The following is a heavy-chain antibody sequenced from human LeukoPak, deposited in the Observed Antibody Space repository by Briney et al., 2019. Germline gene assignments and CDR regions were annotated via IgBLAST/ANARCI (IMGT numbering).Heavy chain of an antibody. Sequence: PGGSLRLSCAASGFTFSSSWMHWVRQAPGKGLVWVSRIKSDGSGTGYADSVKGRFTISRDNAKNSLYLQMNSLRAEDTAVYYCARGRRSSSSLFFDYWGQGTLVTVSS. J-gene: IGHJ4*02. D-gene: IGHD6-6*01. V-gene: IGHV3-74*01. CDR1: GFTFSSSW. CDR3: ARGRRSSSSLFFDY. CDR2: IKSDGSGT.